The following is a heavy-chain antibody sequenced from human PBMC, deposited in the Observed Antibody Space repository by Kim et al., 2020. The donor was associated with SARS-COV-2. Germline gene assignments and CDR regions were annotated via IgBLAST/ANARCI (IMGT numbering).Heavy chain of an antibody. J-gene: IGHJ5*02. V-gene: IGHV7-4-1*02. D-gene: IGHD4-17*01. Sequence: YAQGFTGRFVFSLDTSVSTAYLQISSLKAEDTAVYYCAREVYGDERGFDPWGQGTLVTVSS. CDR3: AREVYGDERGFDP.